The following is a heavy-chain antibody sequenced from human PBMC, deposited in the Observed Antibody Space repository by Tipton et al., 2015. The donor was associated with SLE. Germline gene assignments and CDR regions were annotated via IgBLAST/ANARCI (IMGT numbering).Heavy chain of an antibody. D-gene: IGHD6-19*01. Sequence: GSLRLSCAASGFTFSSYAMSWVRQAPGKGLEWVSAISGSGGSTYYADSVKGRFTISRDNSKNTLYLQMNSLRAEDTAVYYCARDQAVAGTKDYWGQGTLVTVSS. V-gene: IGHV3-23*01. J-gene: IGHJ4*02. CDR2: ISGSGGST. CDR3: ARDQAVAGTKDY. CDR1: GFTFSSYA.